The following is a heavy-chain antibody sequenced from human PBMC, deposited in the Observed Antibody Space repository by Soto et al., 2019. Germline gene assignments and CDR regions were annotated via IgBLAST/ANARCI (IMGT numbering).Heavy chain of an antibody. V-gene: IGHV3-30-3*01. CDR1: GFTFSSYA. CDR2: ISYDGSNK. Sequence: PGGSLRLSCAASGFTFSSYAMHWVRQAPGKGLEWVAVISYDGSNKYYADSVKGRFTISRANSKNTLYLQMNSLRAEDTAVYYCASTIARPWGQGTLVTVSS. J-gene: IGHJ4*02. CDR3: ASTIARP. D-gene: IGHD1-1*01.